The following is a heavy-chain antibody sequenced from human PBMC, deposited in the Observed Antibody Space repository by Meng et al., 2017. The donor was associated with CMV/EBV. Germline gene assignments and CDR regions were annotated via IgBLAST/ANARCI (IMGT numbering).Heavy chain of an antibody. CDR1: GYTFTSYD. V-gene: IGHV1-8*01. CDR3: AREGRGYSYCYYYYYGMDV. CDR2: MNPNSGNT. D-gene: IGHD5-18*01. J-gene: IGHJ6*02. Sequence: ASVQVSCKASGYTFTSYDINWVRQATGQGLQWMGWMNPNSGNTGYAQKFQGRVTMTRNTSISTAYMELSSLRSEDTAVYYCAREGRGYSYCYYYYYGMDVWGQGTTVTVSS.